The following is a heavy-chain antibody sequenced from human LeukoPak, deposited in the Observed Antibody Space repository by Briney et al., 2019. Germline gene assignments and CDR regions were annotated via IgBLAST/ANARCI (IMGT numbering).Heavy chain of an antibody. D-gene: IGHD3-10*01. Sequence: SETLSLTCSISGGSFSSYFWSWVRQPAGKGLEWIGRIYPSGNTNCNPSLKSRVTLSVDTSKTQFSLRLSSVTAADTAVYYCAREDSGSYYNYYYFYMDVWGKGTTVTISS. CDR1: GGSFSSYF. J-gene: IGHJ6*03. CDR3: AREDSGSYYNYYYFYMDV. CDR2: IYPSGNT. V-gene: IGHV4-4*07.